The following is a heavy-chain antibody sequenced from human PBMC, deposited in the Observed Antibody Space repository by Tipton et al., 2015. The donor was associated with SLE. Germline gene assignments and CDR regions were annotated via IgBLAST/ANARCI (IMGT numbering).Heavy chain of an antibody. Sequence: SLRLSCAASGFTFSNHGMHWVRQAPGKGLEWVTVISYDGSNKYYADSVKGRFTISRDNSKNTLYLQMNSLRAEDTAVYYCARDQDRAYYEPFDIWGQGTMVTVSS. D-gene: IGHD3-22*01. CDR2: ISYDGSNK. V-gene: IGHV3-30*03. J-gene: IGHJ3*02. CDR3: ARDQDRAYYEPFDI. CDR1: GFTFSNHG.